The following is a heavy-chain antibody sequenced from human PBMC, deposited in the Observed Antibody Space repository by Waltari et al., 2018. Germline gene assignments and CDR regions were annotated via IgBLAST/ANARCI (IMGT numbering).Heavy chain of an antibody. Sequence: QVQLVQSGAEVKKPGASVEVSCKASGYTFTGYYMHCVRQAPGQGLEWMGRINPNSGGTNYAQKFQGRVTMTRDTSISTAYMELSRLRSDDTAVYYCARDHLGWSGYPYYYYYMDVWGKGTTVTVSS. D-gene: IGHD3-3*01. CDR1: GYTFTGYY. CDR3: ARDHLGWSGYPYYYYYMDV. CDR2: INPNSGGT. J-gene: IGHJ6*03. V-gene: IGHV1-2*06.